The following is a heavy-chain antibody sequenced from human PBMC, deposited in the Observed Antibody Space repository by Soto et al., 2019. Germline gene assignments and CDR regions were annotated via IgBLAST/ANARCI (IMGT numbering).Heavy chain of an antibody. J-gene: IGHJ5*02. V-gene: IGHV1-69*01. Sequence: QVQLVQSGAEVKKPGSSVKVSCKASGGTFSSYAISWVRQAPGQGLEWMGGIIPIFGTANYAQKFQGRVTITADESTSTAYMELSSLRSEDTAVYYCARAGQGPYYGDYWSGFDPCGQGTLVTVSS. D-gene: IGHD4-17*01. CDR3: ARAGQGPYYGDYWSGFDP. CDR1: GGTFSSYA. CDR2: IIPIFGTA.